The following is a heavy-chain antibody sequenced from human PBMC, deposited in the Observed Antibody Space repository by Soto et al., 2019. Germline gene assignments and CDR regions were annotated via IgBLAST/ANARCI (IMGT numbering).Heavy chain of an antibody. Sequence: GGSLRLSCAASGFSVSGNYMSWVRQAPGKGLEWVSVIYSGGTTYSADSVKGRFTISRDNSKNTLYLQMNSLRAEDTAVYYCARESEDLTSNFDYWGQGTLVTVSS. CDR1: GFSVSGNY. CDR2: IYSGGTT. J-gene: IGHJ4*02. CDR3: ARESEDLTSNFDY. V-gene: IGHV3-53*01.